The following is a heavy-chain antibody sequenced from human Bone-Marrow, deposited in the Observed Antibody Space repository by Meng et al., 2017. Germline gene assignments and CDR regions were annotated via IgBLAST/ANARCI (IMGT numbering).Heavy chain of an antibody. CDR1: GFTFTSYA. D-gene: IGHD6-13*01. CDR3: AKIRGGSTWYSSCFDS. CDR2: ISGGGETT. Sequence: VRLVSHGGAFGQPGASRRLSCAPSGFTFTSYAMVWVGQAPGKGLGWVSGISGGGETTHFADSVKGRFTISRDNSKNTLYLQMNSLRTEDTAVYYCAKIRGGSTWYSSCFDSWGQGTLVTVSS. V-gene: IGHV3-23*04. J-gene: IGHJ4*02.